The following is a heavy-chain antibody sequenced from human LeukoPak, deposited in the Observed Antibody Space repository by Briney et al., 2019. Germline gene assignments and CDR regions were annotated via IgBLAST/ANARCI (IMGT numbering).Heavy chain of an antibody. CDR3: ARDGSSGYTPFDY. D-gene: IGHD3-22*01. CDR2: IYYSGST. CDR1: GGSISSYY. Sequence: SETLSLTCTVSGGSISSYYWSWIRQPPGKGLEWSGYIYYSGSTNYNPSLKGRVTISVDTSKNQFSLKLSSVTAADTAVYYCARDGSSGYTPFDYWGQGTLVTVSS. V-gene: IGHV4-59*01. J-gene: IGHJ4*02.